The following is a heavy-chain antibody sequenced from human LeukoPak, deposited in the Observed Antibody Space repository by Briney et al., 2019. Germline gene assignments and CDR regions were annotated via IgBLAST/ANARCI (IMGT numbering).Heavy chain of an antibody. D-gene: IGHD1-26*01. CDR3: ARDSLWSSGSYSSYFDY. CDR1: GGTFSSYA. V-gene: IGHV1-69*01. Sequence: SVKVSCKASGGTFSSYAISWVRQAPGQGLEWMGGIIPIFGTANYAQKFQGRVTITADESTSTAYMELSSLRSEDTAVYYCARDSLWSSGSYSSYFDYWGQGTLVTVSS. J-gene: IGHJ4*02. CDR2: IIPIFGTA.